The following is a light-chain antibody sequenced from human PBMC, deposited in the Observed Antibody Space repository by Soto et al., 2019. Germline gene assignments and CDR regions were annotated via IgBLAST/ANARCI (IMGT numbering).Light chain of an antibody. CDR2: DAS. Sequence: DIQMTQSPSPLSGSVGDRVTITCQASQDISNYLNWYQQKPGKAPKLLIYDASNLETGVPSRFSGSGSGTDFTFTISSLQPEDIATYYCQQYDNLPLTFGGGTKVDIK. CDR3: QQYDNLPLT. J-gene: IGKJ4*01. V-gene: IGKV1-33*01. CDR1: QDISNY.